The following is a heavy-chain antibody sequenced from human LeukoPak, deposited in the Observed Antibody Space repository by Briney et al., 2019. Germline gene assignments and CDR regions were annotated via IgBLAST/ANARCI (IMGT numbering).Heavy chain of an antibody. CDR3: ARDLYRDSLPVSWFDP. CDR1: GYTFTSYG. CDR2: ISDYNGNT. J-gene: IGHJ5*02. Sequence: ASVKVSCKASGYTFTSYGISWVRQAPGQGLEWMGWISDYNGNTNYAQKLQGRITMTTDTSTSTAYMELRSLRSDDTAVYYCARDLYRDSLPVSWFDPWGQGTLVTVSS. D-gene: IGHD4-11*01. V-gene: IGHV1-18*01.